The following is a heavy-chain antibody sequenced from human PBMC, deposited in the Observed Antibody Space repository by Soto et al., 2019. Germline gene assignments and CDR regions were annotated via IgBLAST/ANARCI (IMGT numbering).Heavy chain of an antibody. CDR3: ARDWRSAFDY. CDR2: IKQDGSEK. Sequence: PGGSLRLSCAASGFTFISYWMSWVRQAPGKGREWVANIKQDGSEKSYVDSVKGRFTISRDNATNSLYLQMNSLRAEDTAVYYCARDWRSAFDYWGQGTLVTVSS. CDR1: GFTFISYW. J-gene: IGHJ4*02. V-gene: IGHV3-7*01.